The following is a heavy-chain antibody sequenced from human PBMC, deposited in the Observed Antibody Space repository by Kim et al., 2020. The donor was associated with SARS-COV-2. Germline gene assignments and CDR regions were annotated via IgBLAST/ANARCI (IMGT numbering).Heavy chain of an antibody. Sequence: SQTLSLTCAISGDSVSSNSAAWNWIRQSPSRGLEWLGRTYYRSKWYNDYAVSVKSRITINPDTSKNQFSLQLNSVTPEDTAVYYCARGRQQWLVPHYYFDYWGQGTLVTVSS. J-gene: IGHJ4*02. CDR2: TYYRSKWYN. V-gene: IGHV6-1*01. CDR3: ARGRQQWLVPHYYFDY. D-gene: IGHD6-19*01. CDR1: GDSVSSNSAA.